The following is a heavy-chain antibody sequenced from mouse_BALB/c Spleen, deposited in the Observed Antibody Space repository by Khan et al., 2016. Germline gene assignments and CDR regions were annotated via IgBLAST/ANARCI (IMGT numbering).Heavy chain of an antibody. CDR3: ASYYASSYVRGMDY. Sequence: EVQLQESGPSLVKPSQTLSLTCSVTGDSITSGYWNWIRKFPGNKLQYMGYISYRGHTNYNPSLKSRISITRDTSTNQYSLQLNSVTPEDTATYYWASYYASSYVRGMDYWGQGTSVTVSS. V-gene: IGHV3-8*02. J-gene: IGHJ4*01. CDR2: ISYRGHT. D-gene: IGHD1-1*01. CDR1: GDSITSGY.